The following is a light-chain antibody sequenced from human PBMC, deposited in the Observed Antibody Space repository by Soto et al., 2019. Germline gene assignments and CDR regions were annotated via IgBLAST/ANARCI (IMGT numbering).Light chain of an antibody. CDR3: QHSHIMLIT. CDR1: QSVKTF. V-gene: IGKV3-11*01. Sequence: LSLSTTARATLSCMASQSVKTFLIWYQQRPGPAPRLLIYDASTMAADIPARFSGSGSGTHFTLTISSLQPEDFATYYCQHSHIMLITFGHGGRL. J-gene: IGKJ5*01. CDR2: DAS.